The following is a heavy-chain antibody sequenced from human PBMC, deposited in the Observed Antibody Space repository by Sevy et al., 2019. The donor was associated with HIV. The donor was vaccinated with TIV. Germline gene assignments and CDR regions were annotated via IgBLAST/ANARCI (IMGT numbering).Heavy chain of an antibody. CDR1: GFLFSSYD. CDR3: ARDLPPSATTVAHFDC. D-gene: IGHD4-17*01. Sequence: VGSLRLSCAASGFLFSSYDMNWVRQAPGKGLEWVSYISNSGSTTQYSDSVRGRFTISRDDAKRSLYLQMNSLRAEDTAVYYCARDLPPSATTVAHFDCWGQGTLVTVSS. V-gene: IGHV3-48*03. CDR2: ISNSGSTT. J-gene: IGHJ4*02.